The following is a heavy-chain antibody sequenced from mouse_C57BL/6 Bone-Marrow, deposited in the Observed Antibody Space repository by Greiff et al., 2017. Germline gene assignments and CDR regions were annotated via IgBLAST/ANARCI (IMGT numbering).Heavy chain of an antibody. CDR3: ARGGYYEEFLHWYFDV. V-gene: IGHV1-31*01. CDR1: GYSFTGYY. CDR2: IYPYNGVS. D-gene: IGHD2-3*01. Sequence: VQLQQSGPELVKPGASVKISCKASGYSFTGYYMHWVKQSHGNILDWIGYIYPYNGVSSYNQNFKGKATLTVDKSSSTAYMELRSLTSEDSAVYVCARGGYYEEFLHWYFDVWGTGTTVTVSS. J-gene: IGHJ1*03.